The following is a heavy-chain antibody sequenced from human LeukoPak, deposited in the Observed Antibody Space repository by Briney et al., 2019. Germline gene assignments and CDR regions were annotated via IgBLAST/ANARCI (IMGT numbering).Heavy chain of an antibody. Sequence: PGRSLRLFCAASVFTFSSYGMHWVRQAPGKGLEWVAVIWYDGSNKYYADSVKGRFTISRDNSKNTLYLQMNSLRPEDTAVYYCARDKEGYYDSSGYQFDYWGQGTLVTVSS. V-gene: IGHV3-33*01. J-gene: IGHJ4*02. CDR3: ARDKEGYYDSSGYQFDY. CDR2: IWYDGSNK. CDR1: VFTFSSYG. D-gene: IGHD3-22*01.